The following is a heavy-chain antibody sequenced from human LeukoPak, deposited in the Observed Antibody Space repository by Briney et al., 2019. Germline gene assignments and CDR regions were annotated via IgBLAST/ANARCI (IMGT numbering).Heavy chain of an antibody. CDR1: GFTFSSFS. D-gene: IGHD2-2*01. CDR3: TKDRGTTGPYDY. V-gene: IGHV3-21*01. CDR2: ISSGSGYI. Sequence: GGSLRLSCAASGFTFSSFSMNWVRQAPGKGLEWVSSISSGSGYIYYGDSVKGRFTLSRGNAKNSLYLQMNSLRAEDTAIYYCTKDRGTTGPYDYWGQGILVTVSS. J-gene: IGHJ4*02.